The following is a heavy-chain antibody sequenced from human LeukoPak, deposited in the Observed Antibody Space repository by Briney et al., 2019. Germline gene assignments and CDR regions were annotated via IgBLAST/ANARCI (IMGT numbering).Heavy chain of an antibody. D-gene: IGHD6-19*01. CDR1: GFTVSSDY. CDR2: IYSGGST. CDR3: ASAPEGGWYAWNYLDY. Sequence: GGSLRLSGAASGFTVSSDYMSWVRQAPGKGLEWVSVIYSGGSTYYADSVKGRFTISRDNSKNTLYLQMNSLRAEDTAVYYCASAPEGGWYAWNYLDYWGQGTLVTVSS. J-gene: IGHJ4*02. V-gene: IGHV3-53*01.